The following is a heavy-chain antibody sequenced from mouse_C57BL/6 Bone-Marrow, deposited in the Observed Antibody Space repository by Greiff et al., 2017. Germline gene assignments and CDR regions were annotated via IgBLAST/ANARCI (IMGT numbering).Heavy chain of an antibody. CDR2: IHPNSGST. D-gene: IGHD2-4*01. CDR3: VYYDYDGAY. Sequence: QVQLQQPGAELVKPGASVKLSCKASGYTFTSYWMHWVKQRPGQGLEWIGMIHPNSGSTNYNEKFQGKATITADTSSNTAYLQLSSLTSEDTAIYYCVYYDYDGAYWGQGTLVTVSA. J-gene: IGHJ3*01. V-gene: IGHV1-64*01. CDR1: GYTFTSYW.